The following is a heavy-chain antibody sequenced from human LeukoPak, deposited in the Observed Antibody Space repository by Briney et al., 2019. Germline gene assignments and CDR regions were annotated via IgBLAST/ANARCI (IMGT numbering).Heavy chain of an antibody. Sequence: GGSLRLSCAASGFTFSSYAMHWVRQAPGKGLEWVAVISYDGSNKYYADSVKGRFTISRDNSKNTLYLQMNSLRAEDTAVYYCARGLTGVAGLDYWGQGTLVTVSS. CDR1: GFTFSSYA. J-gene: IGHJ4*02. CDR3: ARGLTGVAGLDY. D-gene: IGHD6-19*01. V-gene: IGHV3-30-3*01. CDR2: ISYDGSNK.